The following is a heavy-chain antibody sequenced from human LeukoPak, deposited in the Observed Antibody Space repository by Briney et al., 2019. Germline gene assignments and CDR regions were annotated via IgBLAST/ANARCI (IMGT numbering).Heavy chain of an antibody. Sequence: GASVKVSCKASGYTFTSYGISWVRQAPGQGLEWMGWISAYNGNTNYAQKLQGRVTMTTDTSTSTAYMELRSLRSDDTAVYYCARVEGGSGWFYYYYYYMDVWGKGTTVTVSS. CDR1: GYTFTSYG. V-gene: IGHV1-18*01. D-gene: IGHD6-19*01. CDR3: ARVEGGSGWFYYYYYYMDV. J-gene: IGHJ6*03. CDR2: ISAYNGNT.